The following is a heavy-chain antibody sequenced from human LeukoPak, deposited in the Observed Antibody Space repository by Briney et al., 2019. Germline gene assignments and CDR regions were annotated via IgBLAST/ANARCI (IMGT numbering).Heavy chain of an antibody. CDR1: EFTFSNYA. D-gene: IGHD3-16*01. CDR3: AARGSLRGYYYYYMDV. Sequence: PGGSLRLSCAASEFTFSNYAMSWVRQAPGKGLEWVSGSTGTGYSTYYADSVKGRFTISRDNSKNTLYLQMNSLRAEDTAVYYCAARGSLRGYYYYYMDVWGKGTTVTVSS. V-gene: IGHV3-23*01. J-gene: IGHJ6*03. CDR2: STGTGYST.